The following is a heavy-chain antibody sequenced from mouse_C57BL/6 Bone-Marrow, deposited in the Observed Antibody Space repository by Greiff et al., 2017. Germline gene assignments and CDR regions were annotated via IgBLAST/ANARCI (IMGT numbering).Heavy chain of an antibody. CDR2: IYPGDGDT. CDR3: ARGSSYDFDY. D-gene: IGHD1-1*01. V-gene: IGHV1-82*01. CDR1: GYAFSSSW. Sequence: VQLQQSGPELVKPGASVKISCKASGYAFSSSWMNWVKQRPGKGLEWIGRIYPGDGDTNYNGKFKGKATLTADKSSSTAYMQLSSLTSEDSAVYFCARGSSYDFDYWGQGTTLTVSS. J-gene: IGHJ2*01.